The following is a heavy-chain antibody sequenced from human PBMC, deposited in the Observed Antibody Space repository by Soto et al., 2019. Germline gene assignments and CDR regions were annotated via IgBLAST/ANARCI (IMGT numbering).Heavy chain of an antibody. CDR3: AKDSLRYSYGYDY. V-gene: IGHV3-9*01. CDR1: GFTLDDYA. J-gene: IGHJ4*02. Sequence: GGSLRLSCAASGFTLDDYAMHWVRQAPGKGLEWVSGISWNSGSIGHADSVKGRFTISRDNAKNSLYLQMNSLRAEDTALYYCAKDSLRYSYGYDYWGQGTLVTVSS. D-gene: IGHD5-18*01. CDR2: ISWNSGSI.